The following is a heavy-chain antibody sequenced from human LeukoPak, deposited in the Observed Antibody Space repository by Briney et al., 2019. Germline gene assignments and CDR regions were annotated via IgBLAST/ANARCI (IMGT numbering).Heavy chain of an antibody. Sequence: ASVKVSCKASGYTFTSYGISWVRQAPGQGLEWMGWISAYNGNTNYAQKLQGRVTMTTDTSTSTAYMELRSLRSDDTAVYYCARVPDIVVVVAAPPYYFDYWGQGTLVTVSS. V-gene: IGHV1-18*04. J-gene: IGHJ4*02. CDR2: ISAYNGNT. CDR3: ARVPDIVVVVAAPPYYFDY. D-gene: IGHD2-15*01. CDR1: GYTFTSYG.